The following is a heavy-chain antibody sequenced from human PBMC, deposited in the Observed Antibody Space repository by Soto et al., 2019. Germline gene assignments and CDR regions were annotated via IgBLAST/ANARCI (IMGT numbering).Heavy chain of an antibody. CDR1: GDSIRSSSY. V-gene: IGHV4-39*01. CDR3: GRNSRYSTEV. J-gene: IGHJ6*02. Sequence: SETLSLTCTVSGDSIRSSSYWGWIRQPPGKGLEWIGSIYSTGNTYYNPSLNSQVTISVDTSKNQFSLNVISVTAADTAVYYCGRNSRYSTEVWSQGTTDTVSS. CDR2: IYSTGNT. D-gene: IGHD1-20*01.